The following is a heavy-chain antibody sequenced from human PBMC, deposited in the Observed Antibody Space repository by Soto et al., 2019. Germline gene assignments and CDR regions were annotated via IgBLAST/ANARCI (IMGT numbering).Heavy chain of an antibody. D-gene: IGHD1-26*01. CDR2: IYYSGST. J-gene: IGHJ4*02. CDR1: GGSISSYY. Sequence: SETLSLTCTVSGGSISSYYWSWIRQPPGKGLEWIGYIYYSGSTNYNPSLKSRVTISVDTSKNQFSLKLSSVTAADTAVYYCAREGGVGATYFDYWGQGTLVTAPQ. CDR3: AREGGVGATYFDY. V-gene: IGHV4-59*01.